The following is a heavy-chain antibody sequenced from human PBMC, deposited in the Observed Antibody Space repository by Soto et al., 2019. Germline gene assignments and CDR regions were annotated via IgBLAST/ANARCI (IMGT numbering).Heavy chain of an antibody. D-gene: IGHD3-10*01. CDR2: IKSDGSSI. CDR3: ARGGFSGSGSYIQGDY. J-gene: IGHJ4*02. V-gene: IGHV3-74*01. Sequence: EVQLVESGGGLVQPGGSLRLSCAASGVTFSNYWMHWVRQAPGKGLVWVSRIKSDGSSISYADSVKGRFTISRDNARNTLYLQMNSLRAEDTAMYYCARGGFSGSGSYIQGDYWGQGTLVTVSS. CDR1: GVTFSNYW.